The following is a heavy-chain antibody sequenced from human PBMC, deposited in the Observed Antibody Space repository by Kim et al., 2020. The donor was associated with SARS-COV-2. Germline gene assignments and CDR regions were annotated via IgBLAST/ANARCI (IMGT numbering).Heavy chain of an antibody. Sequence: YAQKFQGWVTMTRDTSISTASMELSRLRSDDTAVYYCARGQIDSSGSRMDVWGQGTTVTVSS. CDR3: ARGQIDSSGSRMDV. J-gene: IGHJ6*02. D-gene: IGHD3-22*01. V-gene: IGHV1-2*04.